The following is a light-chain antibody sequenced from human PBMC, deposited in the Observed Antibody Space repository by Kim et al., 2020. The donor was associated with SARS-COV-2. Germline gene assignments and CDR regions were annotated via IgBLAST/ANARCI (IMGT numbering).Light chain of an antibody. J-gene: IGKJ1*01. Sequence: ASVGDRVTITCRASQSISTSVAWYQHKPGKPPNLLIYDASILQTGVPSRFSGSGSGTEFTLTLSSLQPDDFATYYCQQYRGVSRSFGQGTKVDIK. CDR1: QSISTS. V-gene: IGKV1-5*01. CDR3: QQYRGVSRS. CDR2: DAS.